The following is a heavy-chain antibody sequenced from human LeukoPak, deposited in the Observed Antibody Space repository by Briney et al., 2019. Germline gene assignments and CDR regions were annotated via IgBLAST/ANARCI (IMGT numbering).Heavy chain of an antibody. CDR3: ARHKATQTFAYGMDV. V-gene: IGHV4-59*08. CDR2: ISYSGST. D-gene: IGHD5-12*01. Sequence: SETLSLTCTVSAGSTSSYYWSWIRQPPGKGLEWIGYISYSGSTNYNPSLKSRVTISVDTSKNQFSLKLSSMTAADTAVYYCARHKATQTFAYGMDVWGQGTTVTVSS. CDR1: AGSTSSYY. J-gene: IGHJ6*02.